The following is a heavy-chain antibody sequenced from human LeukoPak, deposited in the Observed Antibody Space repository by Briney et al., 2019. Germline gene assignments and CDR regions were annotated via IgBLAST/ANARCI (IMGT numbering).Heavy chain of an antibody. Sequence: SETLSLTCTVSSGSLGSYYWNWLRQPAGKGLEWIGHIYTSGSTNYNPSLKSRVTMSVDTSKNQFSLKLNSVTAADTAFYYCAREYSSSSGKTLDYWGQGTLVTVSS. V-gene: IGHV4-4*07. D-gene: IGHD6-6*01. CDR2: IYTSGST. CDR1: SGSLGSYY. CDR3: AREYSSSSGKTLDY. J-gene: IGHJ4*02.